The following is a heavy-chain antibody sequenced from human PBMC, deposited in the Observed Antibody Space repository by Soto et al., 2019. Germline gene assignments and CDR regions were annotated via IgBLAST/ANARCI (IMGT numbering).Heavy chain of an antibody. CDR1: GYRFTSSG. D-gene: IGHD2-21*01. Sequence: QVHLVQSGGEVKKPGASVKVSCKASGYRFTSSGFSWVRQAPGQGLEWMGWISAHNGNTLYAQKFRGRVTMTTDTSTSTAYMELGSLRSDDTAVYYCATDPYCGSAPGCSALDAWGQGTTVTVSS. V-gene: IGHV1-18*04. CDR2: ISAHNGNT. CDR3: ATDPYCGSAPGCSALDA. J-gene: IGHJ6*02.